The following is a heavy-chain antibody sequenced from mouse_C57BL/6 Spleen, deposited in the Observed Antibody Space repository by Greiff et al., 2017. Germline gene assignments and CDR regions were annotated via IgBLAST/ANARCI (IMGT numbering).Heavy chain of an antibody. V-gene: IGHV5-16*01. Sequence: EVQLQVSEGGLVQPGSSMKLSCTASGFTFSDYYMAWVRQVPEKGLEWVANINYDGSSTYYLDSLKSRFIISRDNAKNILYLQMSSLKSEDTATYYCASFYDGSFAYWGQGTLVTVSA. CDR2: INYDGSST. D-gene: IGHD2-3*01. J-gene: IGHJ3*01. CDR1: GFTFSDYY. CDR3: ASFYDGSFAY.